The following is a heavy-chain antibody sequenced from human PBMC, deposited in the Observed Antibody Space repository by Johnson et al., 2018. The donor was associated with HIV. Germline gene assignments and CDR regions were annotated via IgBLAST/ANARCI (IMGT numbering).Heavy chain of an antibody. CDR3: AKEDYYGSGSYDAFDI. Sequence: LQLVESGGGLVQPGRSLRLSCAASGFTFSSYAMRWVRQAPGKGLEWVSAISGSGGSTYYADSVKGRFTISRDNSKNTLYLQMNSLRAEDTAVYYCAKEDYYGSGSYDAFDIWGQGTMVTVSS. CDR2: ISGSGGST. D-gene: IGHD3-10*01. CDR1: GFTFSSYA. V-gene: IGHV3-23*04. J-gene: IGHJ3*02.